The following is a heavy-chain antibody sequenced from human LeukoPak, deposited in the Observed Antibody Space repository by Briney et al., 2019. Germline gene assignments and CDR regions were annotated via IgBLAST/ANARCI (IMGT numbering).Heavy chain of an antibody. CDR3: SRGGYSDNGY. Sequence: ASVKVSCKASGYTFTAYYMHWVRQAPGQGLEWLGWINPNSGGTNYAQKFQGRVTMTRDTSISTAYMELSSLTSDDTAVYYCSRGGYSDNGYWGQGTLVTVSS. CDR2: INPNSGGT. J-gene: IGHJ4*02. D-gene: IGHD4-17*01. CDR1: GYTFTAYY. V-gene: IGHV1-2*02.